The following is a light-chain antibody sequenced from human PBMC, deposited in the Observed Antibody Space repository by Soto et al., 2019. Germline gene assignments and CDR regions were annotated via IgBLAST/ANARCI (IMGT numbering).Light chain of an antibody. J-gene: IGLJ3*02. Sequence: QPVLTQAPSASASLGASVKLTCTLTSGHSSYAIAWHQQQPERGPRYLMKLDSDGSHFKGDGVPDRFSGSSSGSERYLTISSLQSEDEADYYCQTWVTGFRVFGGGTKLTVL. CDR2: LDSDGSH. CDR1: SGHSSYA. V-gene: IGLV4-69*01. CDR3: QTWVTGFRV.